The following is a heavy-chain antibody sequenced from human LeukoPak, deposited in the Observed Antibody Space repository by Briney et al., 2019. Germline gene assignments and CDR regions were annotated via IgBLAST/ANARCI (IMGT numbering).Heavy chain of an antibody. J-gene: IGHJ4*02. CDR2: MYYTGNT. CDR3: ARRRFVRGPDVVNPFDY. CDR1: GGSISSGGYS. V-gene: IGHV4-30-4*07. D-gene: IGHD2-8*01. Sequence: PSQTLSLTCAVSGGSISSGGYSWSWIRQPPGKGLEWIAYMYYTGNTYYNPSLKSRVTISVDTSKNQFSLKLSSVTAADTAVYYCARRRFVRGPDVVNPFDYWGQGTLVTVSS.